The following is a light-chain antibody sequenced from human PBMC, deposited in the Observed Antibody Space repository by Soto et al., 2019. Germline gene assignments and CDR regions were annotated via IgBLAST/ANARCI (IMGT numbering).Light chain of an antibody. J-gene: IGLJ1*01. CDR3: CSYAGSYTYV. CDR2: DVS. CDR1: SSDVGGYNY. V-gene: IGLV2-11*01. Sequence: QSVLTQARSLSGSPGQSVTISCTGTSSDVGGYNYVSWYQQHPGKAPKLMIYDVSKRPSGVPDRFSGSKSGNTASPTISGLQAEDEADYYCCSYAGSYTYVFGTGTKVTVL.